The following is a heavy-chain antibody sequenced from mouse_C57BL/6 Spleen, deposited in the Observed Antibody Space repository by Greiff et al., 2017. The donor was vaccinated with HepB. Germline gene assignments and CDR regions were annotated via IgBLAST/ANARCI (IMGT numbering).Heavy chain of an antibody. CDR2: IDPSDSYT. CDR3: AVYLDY. Sequence: QVQLQQPGAELVKPGASVKLSCKASGYTFTSYWMQWVKQRPGQGLEWIGEIDPSDSYTNYNQKFKGKATLTVDTSSSTAYMQLSSLTSEDSAVYYCAVYLDYWGQGTTLTVSS. CDR1: GYTFTSYW. V-gene: IGHV1-50*01. J-gene: IGHJ2*01.